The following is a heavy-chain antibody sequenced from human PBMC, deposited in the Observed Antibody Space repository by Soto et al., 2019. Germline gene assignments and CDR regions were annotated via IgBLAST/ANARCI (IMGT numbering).Heavy chain of an antibody. CDR1: GGSISSGGYY. V-gene: IGHV4-31*03. CDR2: IYYSGST. Sequence: PSETLSLTCTVSGGSISSGGYYWSWIRQHPGKGLEWIGYIYYSGSTYYNPSLKSRVTISVDTSKNQFPLKLSSVTAADTAVYYCARTPLAHSSSWYRAPYGMDVWGQGATVTVSS. CDR3: ARTPLAHSSSWYRAPYGMDV. J-gene: IGHJ6*02. D-gene: IGHD6-13*01.